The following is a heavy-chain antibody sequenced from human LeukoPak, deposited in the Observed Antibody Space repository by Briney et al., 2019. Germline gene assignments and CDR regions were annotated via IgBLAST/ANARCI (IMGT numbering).Heavy chain of an antibody. CDR3: ARERNYDYVWGSYRYGGHYFDY. J-gene: IGHJ4*02. D-gene: IGHD3-16*02. V-gene: IGHV4-34*01. CDR1: GGSFSGYS. Sequence: SETLSLTCAVYGGSFSGYSWSWIRQPPGKGLEWIGEINHSGSTNSKPSLKSRVTISVDTSKNQFSLKLSSVTAADTAVYYCARERNYDYVWGSYRYGGHYFDYWGQGTLVTVSS. CDR2: INHSGST.